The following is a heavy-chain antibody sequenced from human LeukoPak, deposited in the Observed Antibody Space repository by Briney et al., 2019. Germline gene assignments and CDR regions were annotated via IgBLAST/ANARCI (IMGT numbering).Heavy chain of an antibody. D-gene: IGHD3-22*01. CDR2: IIPIFGTA. CDR3: ARGYYDSSGYYDDFGFDY. J-gene: IGHJ4*02. CDR1: GGTFSSYA. V-gene: IGHV1-69*05. Sequence: SVKVSCKASGGTFSSYAISWVRQAPGQGLEWMGRIIPIFGTANYAQKFQGRVTITTDESTSTAYMELSSPRSEDTAVYYCARGYYDSSGYYDDFGFDYWGQGTLVTVSS.